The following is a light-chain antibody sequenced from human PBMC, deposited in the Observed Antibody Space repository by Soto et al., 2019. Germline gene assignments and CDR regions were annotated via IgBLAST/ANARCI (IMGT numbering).Light chain of an antibody. Sequence: EIVLTQSPAALSLSPGDRATLSCRASQSVSSYLAWYQQKPGKAPRLLIYDASNRATGIPARFSGSGSGTDFTLTISSLEPEDFAVYYCQQRSNWPLTFGGGTKVDIK. CDR2: DAS. CDR3: QQRSNWPLT. J-gene: IGKJ4*01. V-gene: IGKV3-11*01. CDR1: QSVSSY.